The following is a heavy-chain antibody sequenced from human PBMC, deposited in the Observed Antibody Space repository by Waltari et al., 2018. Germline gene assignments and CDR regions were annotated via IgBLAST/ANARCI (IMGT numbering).Heavy chain of an antibody. J-gene: IGHJ4*02. D-gene: IGHD3-10*01. V-gene: IGHV4-34*01. Sequence: QVQLQQWGAGLLKPSETLSLTCAVYSGSFSGYWWTWTRQPPGQGLEWIGEINHGGSTNYNPSLKSRVALLVDTSKSHLSLELTSVTAADTAVYYCAIRTFDSGTYSHPYYFDSWGQGTLVTVSS. CDR3: AIRTFDSGTYSHPYYFDS. CDR2: INHGGST. CDR1: SGSFSGYW.